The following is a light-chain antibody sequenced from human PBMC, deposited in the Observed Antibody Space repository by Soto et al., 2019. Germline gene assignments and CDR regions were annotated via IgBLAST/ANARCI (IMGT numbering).Light chain of an antibody. V-gene: IGKV1-5*01. J-gene: IGKJ1*01. CDR1: QSISSW. CDR3: QQYITWT. Sequence: DIRMKQSLSTVSASVGDRVTIPCRASQSISSWLAWYQQKPGKAPKLLIYDASSLESGVPSRFSGSGSGTEFTLTISSLQPDDFATYYCQQYITWTFGQGTKVDIK. CDR2: DAS.